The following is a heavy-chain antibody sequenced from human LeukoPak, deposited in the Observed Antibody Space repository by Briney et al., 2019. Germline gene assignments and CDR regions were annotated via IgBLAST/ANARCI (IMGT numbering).Heavy chain of an antibody. CDR3: ARDVFGDVANWFDP. V-gene: IGHV4-39*07. D-gene: IGHD3-10*02. CDR2: IYYSGST. CDR1: GGSISSSSYY. Sequence: SSETLSLTCTVSGGSISSSSYYWGWIRQPPGKGLEWIGSIYYSGSTYYNPSLKSRVTISVDTSKNQFSLKLSSVTAADTAVYYCARDVFGDVANWFDPWGQGTLVTVSS. J-gene: IGHJ5*02.